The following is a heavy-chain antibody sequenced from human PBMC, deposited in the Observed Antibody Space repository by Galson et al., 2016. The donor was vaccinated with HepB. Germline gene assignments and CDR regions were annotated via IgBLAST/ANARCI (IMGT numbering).Heavy chain of an antibody. Sequence: SETLSLTCTVSGGSISSVGYYWAWIRQPPGKGLEWIATIYYSGSTYYNPSLKSRVTISVDTSKNQFPLQLTSVTAADTAIYYCARDNLLRGVTATQTYFDYWGQGTLVTVSS. V-gene: IGHV4-39*02. CDR2: IYYSGST. CDR3: ARDNLLRGVTATQTYFDY. J-gene: IGHJ4*02. D-gene: IGHD2-21*02. CDR1: GGSISSVGYY.